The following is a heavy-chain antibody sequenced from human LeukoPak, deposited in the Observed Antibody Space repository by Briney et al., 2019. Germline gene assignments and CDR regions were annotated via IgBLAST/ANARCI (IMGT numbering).Heavy chain of an antibody. D-gene: IGHD3-10*01. V-gene: IGHV3-23*01. J-gene: IGHJ4*02. CDR1: GFTFSSYA. CDR3: ATRGANSGSYYNRNFFY. Sequence: PGGSLRLSCAASGFTFSSYAMSWVRQAPGKGLEWVSAISGSGGSTYYADSVKGRFTISRDNSKNTLYLQMNSLRAEDTAVYYCATRGANSGSYYNRNFFYWGQGTLVTVSS. CDR2: ISGSGGST.